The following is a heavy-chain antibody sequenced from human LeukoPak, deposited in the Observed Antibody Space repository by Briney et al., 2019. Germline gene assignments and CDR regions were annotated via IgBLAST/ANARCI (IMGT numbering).Heavy chain of an antibody. V-gene: IGHV4-59*01. J-gene: IGHJ4*02. D-gene: IGHD3-16*01. CDR2: IYYSGST. Sequence: PSETLSLTCTVSGGSISSYYWGWIRQPPGKGLEWIGYIYYSGSTNYNPSLKSRVTISVDTSKNQFSLKLSSVTAADTAVYYCARAPPGPWAYYFDYWGQGTLVTVSS. CDR3: ARAPPGPWAYYFDY. CDR1: GGSISSYY.